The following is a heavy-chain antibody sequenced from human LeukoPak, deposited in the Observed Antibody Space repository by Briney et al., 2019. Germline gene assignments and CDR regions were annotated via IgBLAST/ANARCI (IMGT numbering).Heavy chain of an antibody. Sequence: PGGSLRLSCAASGFTFSSYAMHWVRQAPGKGLEWVAVISYDGSNKYYADSVKGRFTISRDNSKNTLYLQMNSLRAEDTAVYYCARGGFRESAYYYDSSGYYPVDYWGQGTLVTVSS. V-gene: IGHV3-30-3*01. CDR3: ARGGFRESAYYYDSSGYYPVDY. CDR1: GFTFSSYA. J-gene: IGHJ4*02. D-gene: IGHD3-22*01. CDR2: ISYDGSNK.